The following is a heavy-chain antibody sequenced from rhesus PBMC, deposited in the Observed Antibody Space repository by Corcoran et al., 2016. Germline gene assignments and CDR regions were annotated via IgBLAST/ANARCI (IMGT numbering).Heavy chain of an antibody. Sequence: QLQLQESGPGLVKPSETLSVTCAVSGGSISSSYWSWIRQAPGKGLEGIGYIYGSGSSTNYNPSLRSRVTRSVDTSKNQLSLKLSSVTAADTAVYYCARDLGYNIWTGYYRGFDYWGQGVLVTVSS. CDR2: IYGSGSST. D-gene: IGHD3-3*01. V-gene: IGHV4-169*02. CDR3: ARDLGYNIWTGYYRGFDY. CDR1: GGSISSSY. J-gene: IGHJ4*01.